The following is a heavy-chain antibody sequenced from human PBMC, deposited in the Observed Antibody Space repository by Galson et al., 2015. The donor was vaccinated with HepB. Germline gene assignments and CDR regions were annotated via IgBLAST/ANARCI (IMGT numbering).Heavy chain of an antibody. V-gene: IGHV3-7*03. J-gene: IGHJ6*02. CDR1: GFTFSSYW. Sequence: SLRLSCAASGFTFSSYWMSWVRQAPGKGLEWVANIKQDGSEKYYVDSVKGRFTISRDNAKNSLYLQMNSLRAEDTAVYYCARDPLTRYGSSWYHYYGMDVWGQGTTVTVSS. D-gene: IGHD6-13*01. CDR2: IKQDGSEK. CDR3: ARDPLTRYGSSWYHYYGMDV.